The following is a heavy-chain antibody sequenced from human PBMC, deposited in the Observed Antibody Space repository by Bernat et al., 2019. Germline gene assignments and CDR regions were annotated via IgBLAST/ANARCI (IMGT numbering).Heavy chain of an antibody. CDR1: GFTFSSYW. J-gene: IGHJ6*02. V-gene: IGHV3-74*01. Sequence: EVQLVESGGGLVQPGGSLRLSCAASGFTFSSYWMHRVRQAPGKGLVWVSRINSDGSSTSYADSVKGRFTISRDNAKNTLYLQMNSLRAEDTAVYYCARDLWSGYHYYYYGMDVWGQGTTVTVSS. CDR3: ARDLWSGYHYYYYGMDV. CDR2: INSDGSST. D-gene: IGHD3-3*01.